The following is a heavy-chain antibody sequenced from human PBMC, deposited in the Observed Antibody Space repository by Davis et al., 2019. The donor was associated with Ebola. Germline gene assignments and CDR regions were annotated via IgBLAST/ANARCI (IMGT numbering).Heavy chain of an antibody. CDR2: INSDGSST. CDR3: ARAPQTTVVTQPYYYYYMDV. J-gene: IGHJ6*03. Sequence: GESLKISCAASGFTFSSYWMHWVRQAPGKGLVWVSRINSDGSSTSYADSVKGRFTISRDNAKNTLYLQMNSLRAEDTAVYYCARAPQTTVVTQPYYYYYMDVWGKGTTVTVSS. CDR1: GFTFSSYW. D-gene: IGHD4-23*01. V-gene: IGHV3-74*01.